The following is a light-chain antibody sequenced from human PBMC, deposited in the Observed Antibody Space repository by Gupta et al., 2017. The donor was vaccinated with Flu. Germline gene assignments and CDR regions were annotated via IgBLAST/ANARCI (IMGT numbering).Light chain of an antibody. CDR2: EDN. J-gene: IGLJ3*02. V-gene: IGLV6-57*01. Sequence: NFMLTQPHSVSGSPGKTVTISCTRSSGSIVSSYVQWYQQRPGSSPTTVICEDNRRPSGVPDRFSGSIDSSSNSASLTISGLKTEDEADYYCQSFGVSNHWVFGGGTKLTVL. CDR1: SGSIVSSY. CDR3: QSFGVSNHWV.